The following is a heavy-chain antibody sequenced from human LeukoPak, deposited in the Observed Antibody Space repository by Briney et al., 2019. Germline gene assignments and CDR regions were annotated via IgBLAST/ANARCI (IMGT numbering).Heavy chain of an antibody. CDR1: GFTVSSKY. CDR2: IRSKAYGGTT. CDR3: TRERRLYYYGMDV. J-gene: IGHJ6*02. V-gene: IGHV3-49*04. Sequence: GGSPRLSCAASGFTVSSKYMSWVRQAPGKGLEWVGFIRSKAYGGTTEYAASVKGRFTISRDDSKSIAYLQMNSLKTEDTAVYYCTRERRLYYYGMDVWGQGTTVTVSS.